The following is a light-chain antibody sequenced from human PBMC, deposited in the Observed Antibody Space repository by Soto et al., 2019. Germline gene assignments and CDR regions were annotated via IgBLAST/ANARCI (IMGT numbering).Light chain of an antibody. CDR1: SGSVSTSYY. CDR2: NTN. J-gene: IGLJ3*02. V-gene: IGLV8-61*01. CDR3: VLYMGSGLWV. Sequence: QTVVTQEPSFSVSPGRTVTLTCGLTSGSVSTSYYPSWYQQTPGQAPRTLIYNTNTRSSGVPDRFSGSILGNKAALTITWAQADDESDYYCVLYMGSGLWVFGGGTKVTVL.